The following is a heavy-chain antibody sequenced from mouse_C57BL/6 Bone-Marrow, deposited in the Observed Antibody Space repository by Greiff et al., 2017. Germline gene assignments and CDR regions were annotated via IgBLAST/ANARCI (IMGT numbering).Heavy chain of an antibody. CDR2: IDPENGDT. D-gene: IGHD2-4*01. J-gene: IGHJ3*01. CDR1: GFNIKDDY. Sequence: VQLKESGAELVRPGASVKLSCTASGFNIKDDYMHWVKQRPEQGLEWIVWIDPENGDTEYASKFQGKATITADTSSNTAYLQLSSLTSEDTAVYYCTTHDYDVAWFAYWGQGTLVTVSA. CDR3: TTHDYDVAWFAY. V-gene: IGHV14-4*01.